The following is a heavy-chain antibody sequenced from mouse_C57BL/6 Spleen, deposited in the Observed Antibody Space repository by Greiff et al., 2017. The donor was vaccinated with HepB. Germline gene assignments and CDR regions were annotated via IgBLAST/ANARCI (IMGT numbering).Heavy chain of an antibody. CDR2: IWSGGST. V-gene: IGHV2-2*01. D-gene: IGHD1-1*01. J-gene: IGHJ4*01. CDR3: ARPPYYYGSSYDAMDY. Sequence: QVHVKQSGPGLVQPSQSLSITCTVSGFSLTSYGVHWVRQSPGKGLEWLGVIWSGGSTDYNAAFISRLSISKDNSKSQVFFKMNSLQADDTAIYYCARPPYYYGSSYDAMDYWGQGTSVTVSS. CDR1: GFSLTSYG.